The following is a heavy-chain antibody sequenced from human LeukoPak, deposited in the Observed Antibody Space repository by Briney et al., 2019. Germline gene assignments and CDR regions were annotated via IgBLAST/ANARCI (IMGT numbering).Heavy chain of an antibody. Sequence: GGSLRLSCAASGFTFSSYWMHWVRQAPGKGLVWVSRINTDGSSTSYADSVKGRFTISRDNAKNSLYLQMNSLRAEDTALYYCAKGGHGLPFDYWGQGTLVTVSS. CDR2: INTDGSST. CDR3: AKGGHGLPFDY. CDR1: GFTFSSYW. D-gene: IGHD5-12*01. V-gene: IGHV3-74*01. J-gene: IGHJ4*02.